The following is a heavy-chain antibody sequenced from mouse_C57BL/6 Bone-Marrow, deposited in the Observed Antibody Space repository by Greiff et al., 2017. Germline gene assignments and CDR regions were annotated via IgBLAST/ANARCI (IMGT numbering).Heavy chain of an antibody. V-gene: IGHV1-19*01. Sequence: VQLQQSGPVLVKPGASVKMSCKASGYTFTDYYMNWVKQSHGKSLEWIGVINPYNGGTSYNQKFKGKATVTVDKSSSTAYMELNSLTSEDSAVYYCARSYGYAYYFDYWGQGTTLTVSS. D-gene: IGHD2-2*01. CDR3: ARSYGYAYYFDY. CDR1: GYTFTDYY. J-gene: IGHJ2*01. CDR2: INPYNGGT.